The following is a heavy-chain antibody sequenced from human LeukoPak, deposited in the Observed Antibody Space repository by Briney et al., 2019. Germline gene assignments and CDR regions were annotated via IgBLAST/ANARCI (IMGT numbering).Heavy chain of an antibody. V-gene: IGHV4-39*07. CDR1: GGSISSSSYY. CDR2: IYYSGST. CDR3: AKFPYGGYLVDY. D-gene: IGHD5-12*01. Sequence: TSETLSLTCTVSGGSISSSSYYWGWMRQPPGKGLEWIGSIYYSGSTYYNPSLKSRVTISVDTSKNQFSLKLSSVTAADTAVYYCAKFPYGGYLVDYWGQGILVTVSS. J-gene: IGHJ4*02.